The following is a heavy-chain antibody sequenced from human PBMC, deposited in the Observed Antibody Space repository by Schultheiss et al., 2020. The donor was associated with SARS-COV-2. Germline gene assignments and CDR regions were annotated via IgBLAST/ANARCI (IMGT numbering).Heavy chain of an antibody. V-gene: IGHV1-2*02. CDR3: ASSERYRQWLVQNYYYYYGMDV. CDR2: INPNSGGT. D-gene: IGHD6-19*01. CDR1: GYTFTGYY. J-gene: IGHJ6*02. Sequence: ASVKVSCKASGYTFTGYYMHWVRQAPGQGLEWMGWINPNSGGTNYAQKFQGRVTITRDTSASTAYMELSSLRSEDTAVYYCASSERYRQWLVQNYYYYYGMDVWGQGTTVTVSS.